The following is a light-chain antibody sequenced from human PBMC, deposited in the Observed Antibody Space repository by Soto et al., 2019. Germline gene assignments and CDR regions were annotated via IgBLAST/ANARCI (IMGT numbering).Light chain of an antibody. CDR1: QSVSNY. V-gene: IGKV3-11*01. CDR3: HQYGSSGT. Sequence: DIMLKQSPATLSLSPGERATLSCRASQSVSNYLAWYQQKPGQAPSLLIYDASNRATGIPARFSGGGSGTDFTLTISRLEPEDFAVYYCHQYGSSGTFGQGTKVDI. J-gene: IGKJ1*01. CDR2: DAS.